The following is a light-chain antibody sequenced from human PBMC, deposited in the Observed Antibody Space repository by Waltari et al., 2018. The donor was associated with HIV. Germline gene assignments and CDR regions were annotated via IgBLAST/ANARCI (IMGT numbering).Light chain of an antibody. V-gene: IGKV3-15*01. Sequence: EIVMTQSPATLSMSPGERATLSCRASQSVSSNLAWYQQKPGQAPRLLIYGASTRATGIPARFSGSGSWTELTLTISSLQSEDFAVYYCQQYNNWPPLTFGGGTKVEIK. CDR2: GAS. J-gene: IGKJ4*01. CDR3: QQYNNWPPLT. CDR1: QSVSSN.